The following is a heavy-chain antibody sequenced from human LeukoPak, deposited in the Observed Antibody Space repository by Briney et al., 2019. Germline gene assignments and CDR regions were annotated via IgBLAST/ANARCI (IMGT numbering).Heavy chain of an antibody. J-gene: IGHJ6*02. Sequence: GGSLRLSCAASGFTFSNAWMSWVRQAPGKGLEWVGRIKSKTDGGTTDYAAPVKGRFTISRDDSKNTLYLQMKSLKTEDTVVYYCTTGGHIVVVTANPPDYYYGMDVWGQGTTVTVSS. V-gene: IGHV3-15*01. CDR1: GFTFSNAW. D-gene: IGHD2-21*02. CDR3: TTGGHIVVVTANPPDYYYGMDV. CDR2: IKSKTDGGTT.